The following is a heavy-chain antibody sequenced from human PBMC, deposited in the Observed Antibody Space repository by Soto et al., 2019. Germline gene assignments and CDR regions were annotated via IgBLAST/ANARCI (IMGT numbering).Heavy chain of an antibody. CDR1: GGTFSSYA. J-gene: IGHJ6*02. Sequence: QVQLVQSGAEVKKPGSSVKVSCKASGGTFSSYAISWVRQAPGQGLEWMGGIIPIFGTANYAQKFQGRVTITPDESTSTAYMGMRSLRSEDTAVYYCARGGSSGSLSRMDVCGQGTTVTVSS. CDR2: IIPIFGTA. D-gene: IGHD6-19*01. V-gene: IGHV1-69*01. CDR3: ARGGSSGSLSRMDV.